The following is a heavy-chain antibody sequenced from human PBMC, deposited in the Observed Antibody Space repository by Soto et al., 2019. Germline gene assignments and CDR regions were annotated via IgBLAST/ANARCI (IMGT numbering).Heavy chain of an antibody. CDR2: IYHAGST. J-gene: IGHJ6*02. Sequence: SETLSLTCTVSGNSITSYYWSWIRQPPGKGLEWIGYIYHAGSTNYNPSLKSRVTVSEDTSKNQLSLKLTSVTAADTAVYYCARVLGGDPFYGMDVWGQGTPVTVSS. CDR3: ARVLGGDPFYGMDV. D-gene: IGHD2-21*02. V-gene: IGHV4-59*01. CDR1: GNSITSYY.